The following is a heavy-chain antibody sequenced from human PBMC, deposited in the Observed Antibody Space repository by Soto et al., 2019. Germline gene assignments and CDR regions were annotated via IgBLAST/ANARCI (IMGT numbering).Heavy chain of an antibody. D-gene: IGHD2-15*01. CDR2: ISAYNGNT. V-gene: IGHV1-18*01. Sequence: QVQLVQSGAEVKKPGASVKVSCKASGYTFTSYGISWVRQAPGQGLEWMGWISAYNGNTNYAQKLQGRVIMTTDTSTSTADMELRSLRSDDTAVYYCARDSIVVVVADYGMDVWGQGTTVTVSS. J-gene: IGHJ6*02. CDR3: ARDSIVVVVADYGMDV. CDR1: GYTFTSYG.